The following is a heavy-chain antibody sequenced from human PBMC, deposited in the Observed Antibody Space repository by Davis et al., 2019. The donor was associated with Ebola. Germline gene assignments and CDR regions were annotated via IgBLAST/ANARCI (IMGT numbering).Heavy chain of an antibody. D-gene: IGHD5-12*01. CDR3: ARGPEAIVATPYYYYGMDV. CDR2: INHSGST. V-gene: IGHV4-38-2*02. CDR1: GYSISSGYY. J-gene: IGHJ6*02. Sequence: MPSETLSLTCTVSGYSISSGYYWGWIRQPPGKGLEWIGEINHSGSTNYNPSLKSRVTISVDTSKNQFSLKLSSVTAADTAVYYCARGPEAIVATPYYYYGMDVWGQGTTVTVSS.